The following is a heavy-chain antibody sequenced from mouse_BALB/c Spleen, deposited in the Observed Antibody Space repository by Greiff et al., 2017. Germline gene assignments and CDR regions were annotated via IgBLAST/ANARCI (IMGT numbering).Heavy chain of an antibody. D-gene: IGHD2-2*01. CDR2: ISYSGST. J-gene: IGHJ2*01. CDR1: GYSITSDYA. V-gene: IGHV3-2*02. Sequence: EVQLQQSGPGLVKPSQSLSLTCTVTGYSITSDYAWNWIRQFPGNKLEWMGYISYSGSTSYNPSLKSRISITRDTSKNQFFLQLNSVTTEDTATYYCALWLRQNYFDYWGQGTTLTVSS. CDR3: ALWLRQNYFDY.